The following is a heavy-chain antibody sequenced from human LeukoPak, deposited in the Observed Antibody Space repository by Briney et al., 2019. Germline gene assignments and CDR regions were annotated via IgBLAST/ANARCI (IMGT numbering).Heavy chain of an antibody. J-gene: IGHJ6*03. V-gene: IGHV4-59*01. CDR3: ARDREAVRPSHYHYYMDV. CDR1: GDSISSNY. D-gene: IGHD6-6*01. CDR2: IDYRGRT. Sequence: SETLSLTCSVSGDSISSNYWIWIRQSPGKGLEWIGDIDYRGRTTYNPSLKSRVAMSLDTSKNQFSLRLSSVTAADTAVYYCARDREAVRPSHYHYYMDVWGKGTTVTVSS.